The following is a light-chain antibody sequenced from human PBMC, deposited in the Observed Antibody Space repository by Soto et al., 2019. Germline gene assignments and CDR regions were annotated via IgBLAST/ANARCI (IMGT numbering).Light chain of an antibody. CDR2: KAT. V-gene: IGKV1-5*03. J-gene: IGKJ2*01. CDR3: QQYNDFQYT. CDR1: QTLTPW. Sequence: DIQMTQSPSTLSASVGDRVTITCRASQTLTPWLAWFQQKPGRAPRLLIYKATNLQSGVPSRFSGSGSGTDFSLTISSLQPVDSATYFCQQYNDFQYTFGPGTKLEI.